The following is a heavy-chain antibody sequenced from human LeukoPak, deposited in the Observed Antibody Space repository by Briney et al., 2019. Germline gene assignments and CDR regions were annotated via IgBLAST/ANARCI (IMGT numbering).Heavy chain of an antibody. CDR3: ARDRRSGWLQPRWLAFDI. D-gene: IGHD5-24*01. V-gene: IGHV1-69*13. CDR2: IIPIFGTA. CDR1: GGTFSSYA. Sequence: SVKVSCKASGGTFSSYAISWVRQAPGQGIEWMGGIIPIFGTANYAQKFQGRVTITADESTSTAYMELSSLRSEDTAVYYCARDRRSGWLQPRWLAFDIWGQGTMVTVSS. J-gene: IGHJ3*02.